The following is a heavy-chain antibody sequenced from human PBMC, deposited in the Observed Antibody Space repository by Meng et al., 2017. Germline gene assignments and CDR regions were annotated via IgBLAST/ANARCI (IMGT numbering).Heavy chain of an antibody. CDR3: ARLGSSSSWGSYVQFFDY. V-gene: IGHV4-61*05. Sequence: SETLSLTCTVSGGSISSSSYYWGWIRQPPGKGLEWIGYIYYSGSTNYNPSLKSRVTISVDTSKNQFSLKLSSVTAADTAVYYCARLGSSSSWGSYVQFFDYWGQGTLVTVSS. J-gene: IGHJ4*02. CDR2: IYYSGST. D-gene: IGHD6-13*01. CDR1: GGSISSSSYY.